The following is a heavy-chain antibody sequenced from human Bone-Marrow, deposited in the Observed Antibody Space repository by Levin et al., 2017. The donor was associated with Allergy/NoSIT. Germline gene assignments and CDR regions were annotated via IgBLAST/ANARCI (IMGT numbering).Heavy chain of an antibody. J-gene: IGHJ3*02. CDR1: GYTFTDHA. Sequence: EASVKVSCKASGYTFTDHAIHWVRQAPGQSLEWMGWINAGNGKTKYSYKFEGRVTITRETSATTGYMELSSLMSEDTALYYCARDRSCSGGRCYSGPLDIWGQGTMVTVSS. CDR2: INAGNGKT. CDR3: ARDRSCSGGRCYSGPLDI. V-gene: IGHV1-3*01. D-gene: IGHD2-15*01.